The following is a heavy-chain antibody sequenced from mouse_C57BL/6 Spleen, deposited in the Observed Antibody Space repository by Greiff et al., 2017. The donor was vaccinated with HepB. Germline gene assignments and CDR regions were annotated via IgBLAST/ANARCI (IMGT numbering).Heavy chain of an antibody. CDR1: GFTFSNYW. CDR3: TAGVTPFAY. V-gene: IGHV6-3*01. D-gene: IGHD2-2*01. Sequence: EVKLQESGGGLVQPGGSMKLSCVASGFTFSNYWMNWVRQSPEKGLEWVAQIRLKSDNYATHYAESVKGRFTISRDDSKSSVYLQMNNLRAEDTGIYYCTAGVTPFAYWGQGTLVTVSA. J-gene: IGHJ3*01. CDR2: IRLKSDNYAT.